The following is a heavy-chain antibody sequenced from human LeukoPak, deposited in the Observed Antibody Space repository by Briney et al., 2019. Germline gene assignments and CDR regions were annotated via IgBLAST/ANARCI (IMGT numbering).Heavy chain of an antibody. CDR2: IIPIFGTA. J-gene: IGHJ6*03. CDR3: ARVPSITRQGYYMDV. D-gene: IGHD3-10*01. Sequence: GASVKVSCKASGGTFSSYAISWVRQAPGQGLEWMGGIIPIFGTANYAQKFQGRVTITADESTSTAYMELSSLRSEDTAVYYCARVPSITRQGYYMDVWGKGTTVTVSS. CDR1: GGTFSSYA. V-gene: IGHV1-69*13.